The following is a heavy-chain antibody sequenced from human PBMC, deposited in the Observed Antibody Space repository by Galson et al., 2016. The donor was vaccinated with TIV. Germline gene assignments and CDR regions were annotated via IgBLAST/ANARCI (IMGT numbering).Heavy chain of an antibody. CDR3: AVWSNIYYFAL. V-gene: IGHV1-46*01. D-gene: IGHD2-21*01. Sequence: SVKVSCKASGYTFINYYMHWVRQAPGQGLEWVGVIDPNSGSTTYAQKFQGRVTMTRDTSTSTVYMELSSLRSGDTAVFYCAVWSNIYYFALWGQGTLITVSS. CDR1: GYTFINYY. J-gene: IGHJ4*02. CDR2: IDPNSGST.